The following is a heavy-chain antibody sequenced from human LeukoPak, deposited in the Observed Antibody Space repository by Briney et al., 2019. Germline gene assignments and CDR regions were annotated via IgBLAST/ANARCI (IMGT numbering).Heavy chain of an antibody. CDR2: IYTGGST. Sequence: GGSLRLSCAASGFSVSASYMAWVRQAPGKGLECLSVIYTGGSTYYGDSVMGRFTMSRDNHQNMLYLQMNSLRAEDTAVYYCARAITIYSYGGSDIWGQGTMVTVSS. J-gene: IGHJ3*02. CDR1: GFSVSASY. CDR3: ARAITIYSYGGSDI. V-gene: IGHV3-53*01. D-gene: IGHD2-15*01.